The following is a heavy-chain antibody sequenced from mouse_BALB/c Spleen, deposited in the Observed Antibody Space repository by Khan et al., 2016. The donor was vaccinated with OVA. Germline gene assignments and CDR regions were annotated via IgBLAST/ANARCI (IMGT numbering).Heavy chain of an antibody. J-gene: IGHJ4*01. CDR2: INTYTGEP. CDR3: AIPPYFSYTMTY. V-gene: IGHV9-3-1*01. CDR1: GYTFTSFG. D-gene: IGHD2-10*01. Sequence: QIQLVQSGPELKKPGETLKITCNVSGYTFTSFGMNWVKQAPGKGLEWLGWINTYTGEPTYADDFKGRFSFSLETSASTSYLQINNITNEDTATYVWAIPPYFSYTMTYWGQGTSVTVSS.